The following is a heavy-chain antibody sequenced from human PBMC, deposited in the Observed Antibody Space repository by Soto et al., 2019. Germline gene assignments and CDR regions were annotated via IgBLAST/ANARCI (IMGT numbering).Heavy chain of an antibody. CDR3: ARESRDCSGGSCLYY. V-gene: IGHV3-33*01. Sequence: PGGSLRLSCAASGFTFSSYGMHWVRQAPGKGLEWVAVIWYDGSNKYYADSVKGRFTISRDNSKNTLYLQMNSLRAEDTAVYYCARESRDCSGGSCLYYWGQGTLVTVSS. D-gene: IGHD2-15*01. CDR2: IWYDGSNK. CDR1: GFTFSSYG. J-gene: IGHJ4*02.